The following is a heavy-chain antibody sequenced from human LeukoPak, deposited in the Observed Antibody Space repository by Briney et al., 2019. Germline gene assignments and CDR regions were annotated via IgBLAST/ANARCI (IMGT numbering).Heavy chain of an antibody. Sequence: PSETLSLTCAVYGGSFSGYYWSWIRQPPGKGLEWIREINHSGSTNYNPSLKSRVTISVDTSKNQFSLKLSSVTAADTAVYYCARTGYHDSSGLPKYWGQGTLVTVSS. CDR1: GGSFSGYY. CDR3: ARTGYHDSSGLPKY. V-gene: IGHV4-34*01. D-gene: IGHD3-22*01. J-gene: IGHJ4*02. CDR2: INHSGST.